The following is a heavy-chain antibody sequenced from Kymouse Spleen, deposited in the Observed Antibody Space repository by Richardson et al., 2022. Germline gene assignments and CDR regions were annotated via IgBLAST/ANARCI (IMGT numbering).Heavy chain of an antibody. Sequence: EVQLVQSGAEVKKPGESLKISCKGSGYSFTSYWIGWVRQMPGKGLEWMGIIYPGDSDTRYSPSFQGQVTISADKSISTAYLQWSSLKASDTAMYYCARRDYGSGSYYTWFDPWGQGTLVTVSS. V-gene: IGHV5-51*01. CDR3: ARRDYGSGSYYTWFDP. D-gene: IGHD3-10*01. CDR2: IYPGDSDT. J-gene: IGHJ5*02. CDR1: GYSFTSYW.